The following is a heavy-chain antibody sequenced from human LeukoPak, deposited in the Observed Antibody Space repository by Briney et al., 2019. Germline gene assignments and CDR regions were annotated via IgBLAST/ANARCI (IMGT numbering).Heavy chain of an antibody. CDR3: ARLVAPGSLEDWFDP. D-gene: IGHD1-26*01. CDR2: AYYTGDN. V-gene: IGHV4-59*01. CDR1: GGSMSSAY. Sequence: SETLSLTCTVSGGSMSSAYWSWLRQSPGRGMEWIGYAYYTGDNNYNTSLKSRVTILVDTSKRQFSLKMRSVTAADTAIYYCARLVAPGSLEDWFDPWGQGTLVTVSS. J-gene: IGHJ5*02.